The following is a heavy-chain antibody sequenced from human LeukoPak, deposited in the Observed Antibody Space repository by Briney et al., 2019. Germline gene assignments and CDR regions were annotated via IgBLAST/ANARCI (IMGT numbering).Heavy chain of an antibody. CDR3: AKSDCSSTSCLADS. J-gene: IGHJ4*02. Sequence: PGGSLILSCAASGFTCSSFAMSWARPAPGKGLEWVSDISGSGSSTYYAASVKGRFTVSRDNSKNTQYLQMNSLRGEDTAVYYCAKSDCSSTSCLADSWGQGTLVIVSS. CDR1: GFTCSSFA. CDR2: ISGSGSST. D-gene: IGHD2-2*01. V-gene: IGHV3-23*01.